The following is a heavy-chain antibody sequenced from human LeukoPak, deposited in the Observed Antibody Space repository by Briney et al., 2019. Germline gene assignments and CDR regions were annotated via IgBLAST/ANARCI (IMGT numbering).Heavy chain of an antibody. J-gene: IGHJ4*02. CDR1: GGSFSGYY. CDR3: ARGYSYADY. Sequence: PSETLSLTCAVYGGSFSGYYWSWIRQPPGKGLEWIGEINHSGSTNYNPSLKSRVTISVDTSKNQFSLKLSSVTAADTAVYYCARGYSYADYWGRGTLVTVSS. V-gene: IGHV4-34*01. CDR2: INHSGST. D-gene: IGHD5-18*01.